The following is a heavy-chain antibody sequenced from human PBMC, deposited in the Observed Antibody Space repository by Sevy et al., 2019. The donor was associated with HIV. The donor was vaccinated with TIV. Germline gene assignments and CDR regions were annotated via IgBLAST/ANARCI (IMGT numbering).Heavy chain of an antibody. J-gene: IGHJ6*02. V-gene: IGHV1-18*01. Sequence: ASVKVSCKASGYTFNTYGISWVRQAPGQGLEWMGWISSYYGNTNFAQKFQGRVTMTKDTITNTAYMELTSLRSDETAVYYCARERTRWQQLVEYYLGMDVWGQGTPVTVSS. CDR1: GYTFNTYG. D-gene: IGHD6-13*01. CDR3: ARERTRWQQLVEYYLGMDV. CDR2: ISSYYGNT.